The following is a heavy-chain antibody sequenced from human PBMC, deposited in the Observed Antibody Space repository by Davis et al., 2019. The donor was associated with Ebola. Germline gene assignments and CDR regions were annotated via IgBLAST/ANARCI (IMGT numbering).Heavy chain of an antibody. D-gene: IGHD4-17*01. CDR3: AKQDTVTDHYFDY. V-gene: IGHV3-23*01. CDR2: ISGSGGST. Sequence: AISGSGGSTYYADSVKGRFTISRDNSKNTLYLQMNSLRAEDTAVYYCAKQDTVTDHYFDYWGQGTLVTVSS. J-gene: IGHJ4*02.